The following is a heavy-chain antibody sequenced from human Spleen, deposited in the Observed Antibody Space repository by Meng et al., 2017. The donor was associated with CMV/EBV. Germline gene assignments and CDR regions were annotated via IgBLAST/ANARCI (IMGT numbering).Heavy chain of an antibody. J-gene: IGHJ2*01. Sequence: GGSLRLSCAASGFTYSSYSMNWVRQAPGKGLEWVSSISSSSSYIYYADSVKGRFTISRDNAKNSLYLQTNSLRAEDTAVYYCARGGCGGDCYFWYFDLWGRGTLVTVSS. D-gene: IGHD2-21*01. CDR2: ISSSSSYI. CDR1: GFTYSSYS. CDR3: ARGGCGGDCYFWYFDL. V-gene: IGHV3-21*01.